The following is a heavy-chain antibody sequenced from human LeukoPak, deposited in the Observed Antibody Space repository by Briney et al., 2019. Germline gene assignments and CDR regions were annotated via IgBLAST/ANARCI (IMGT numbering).Heavy chain of an antibody. D-gene: IGHD3-10*01. CDR2: IYYSGNT. CDR1: GGSINNYY. J-gene: IGHJ4*02. CDR3: ARHYGP. Sequence: KPSETLSLTCTVSGGSINNYYWSWIRQSPGKGLEWIGYIYYSGNTNYSPSLKSRVTISVDTSKNQFSLKLNSVTATDTAVYYCARHYGPWGQGTLVTVSS. V-gene: IGHV4-59*08.